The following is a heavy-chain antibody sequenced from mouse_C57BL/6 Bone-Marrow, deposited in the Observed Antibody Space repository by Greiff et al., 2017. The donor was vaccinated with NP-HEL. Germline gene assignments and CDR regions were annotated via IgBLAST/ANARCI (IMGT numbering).Heavy chain of an antibody. CDR2: INPYNGGT. Sequence: VQLQQSGPVLVKPGASVKMSCKASGYTFTDYYMNWVKQSHGKSLEWIGVINPYNGGTSYNQKFKGKATLTVDKSSSAAYMELNSMTSEGSAVYYCARWRGYWGQGTTLTVSS. CDR3: ARWRGY. CDR1: GYTFTDYY. V-gene: IGHV1-19*01. J-gene: IGHJ2*01.